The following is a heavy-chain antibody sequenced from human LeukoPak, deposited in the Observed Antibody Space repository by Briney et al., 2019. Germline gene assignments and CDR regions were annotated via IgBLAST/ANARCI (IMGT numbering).Heavy chain of an antibody. V-gene: IGHV4-59*13. Sequence: SETLSLTCTVSSGSFSTEYWSWIRQPPGKGLEWIGYIYYSGSTNYNPSLKSRVTMSVDRSKKQISLNLRSVTAADTAVYYCARAHESSGEGAFDIWGQGTLVTVSS. CDR3: ARAHESSGEGAFDI. CDR2: IYYSGST. J-gene: IGHJ3*02. D-gene: IGHD3-22*01. CDR1: SGSFSTEY.